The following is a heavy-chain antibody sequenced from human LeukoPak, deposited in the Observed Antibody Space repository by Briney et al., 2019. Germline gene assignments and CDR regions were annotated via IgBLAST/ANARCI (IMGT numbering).Heavy chain of an antibody. CDR2: ISYSGST. J-gene: IGHJ5*02. CDR3: AREPGFDSSGYLNWFDP. Sequence: PSETLSLTCTVSGGSTSSYYWSWIRQPPGKGLEWIACISYSGSTKYNPSLKSRVTISVDTSKNQLSLKLSFVTAADTAVYYCAREPGFDSSGYLNWFDPWGQGTLVTVSS. CDR1: GGSTSSYY. D-gene: IGHD3-22*01. V-gene: IGHV4-59*01.